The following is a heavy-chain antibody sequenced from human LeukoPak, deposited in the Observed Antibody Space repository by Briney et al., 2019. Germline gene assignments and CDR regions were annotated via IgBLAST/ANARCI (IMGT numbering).Heavy chain of an antibody. J-gene: IGHJ4*02. V-gene: IGHV3-23*01. CDR2: ISGSGVTT. CDR3: ARELGTTPAI. Sequence: GESLRLSCAASGFTFSSYAMSWVRQAPGKGLEWVSAISGSGVTTYYADSVKGRFTISRDNAKNSLYLQMNSLRAEDTAVYYCARELGTTPAIWGQGTLVTVSS. CDR1: GFTFSSYA. D-gene: IGHD7-27*01.